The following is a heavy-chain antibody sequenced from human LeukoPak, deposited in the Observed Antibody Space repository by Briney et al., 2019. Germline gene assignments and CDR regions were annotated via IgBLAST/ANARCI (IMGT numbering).Heavy chain of an antibody. J-gene: IGHJ6*03. V-gene: IGHV4-34*01. CDR2: INHSGST. Sequence: PGGSLRLSCTASEFSFSDYSMNWVRQPPGKGLEWIGEINHSGSTNYNPSLKSRVTISVDTSKNQFSLKLSSVTAADTAVYYCARRPYYYYMDVWGKGTTVTISS. CDR3: ARRPYYYYMDV. CDR1: EFSFSDYS.